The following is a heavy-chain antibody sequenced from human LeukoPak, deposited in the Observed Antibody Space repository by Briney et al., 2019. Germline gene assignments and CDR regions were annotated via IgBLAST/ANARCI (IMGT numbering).Heavy chain of an antibody. CDR2: LYTSGST. Sequence: SETLSLTCTVSGGSISSYYWSWIRQPPGRGLEWIGYLYTSGSTNYNPSLKSRVTISVDTSKNQFSLKRSSVTAAYTAVYYCARHHPYDYVWGSYRYILPTFDYWGQGTLVSVSS. CDR1: GGSISSYY. CDR3: ARHHPYDYVWGSYRYILPTFDY. J-gene: IGHJ4*02. V-gene: IGHV4-4*09. D-gene: IGHD3-16*02.